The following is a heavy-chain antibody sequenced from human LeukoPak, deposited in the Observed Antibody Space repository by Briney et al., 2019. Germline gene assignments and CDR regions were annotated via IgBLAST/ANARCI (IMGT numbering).Heavy chain of an antibody. CDR1: GFTFSSYA. J-gene: IGHJ4*02. Sequence: GGSLRLSYAASGFTFSSYAMSWVRQAPGKGLEWVSVISGSDSSSYYADSVKGRFTISRDNSKNTLYLQMKSLRAEDTAVYYCAKMGQWLYLGVDYWGQGTLVTVSS. D-gene: IGHD6-19*01. V-gene: IGHV3-23*01. CDR2: ISGSDSSS. CDR3: AKMGQWLYLGVDY.